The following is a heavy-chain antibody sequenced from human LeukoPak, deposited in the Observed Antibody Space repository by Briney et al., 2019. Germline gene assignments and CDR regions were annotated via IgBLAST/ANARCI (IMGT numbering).Heavy chain of an antibody. CDR3: AKEGRVAADTGDYLDY. V-gene: IGHV3-23*01. D-gene: IGHD6-13*01. J-gene: IGHJ4*02. CDR2: ISGSGDTT. CDR1: GFTFNSNA. Sequence: VSLTLSCAASGFTFNSNARSWDGQAQGQGLKGVSGISGSGDTTKYADSVKGRFTISRDNSKNTLYLQMNSLRADDTAVYYCAKEGRVAADTGDYLDYWGQGTLVTVSS.